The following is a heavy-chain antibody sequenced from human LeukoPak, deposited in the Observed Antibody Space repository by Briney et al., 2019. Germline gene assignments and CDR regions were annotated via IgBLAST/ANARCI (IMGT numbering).Heavy chain of an antibody. D-gene: IGHD6-6*01. CDR3: AGYVHHYSSSYNWFDP. V-gene: IGHV1-69*13. CDR1: GGTFSSYA. J-gene: IGHJ5*02. Sequence: ASVKVSCKASGGTFSSYAISWVRQAPGQGLEWMGGIIPIFGTANYAQKFQGRVAITADESTSTAYMELSSLRSEDTAVYYCAGYVHHYSSSYNWFDPWGQGTLVTVSS. CDR2: IIPIFGTA.